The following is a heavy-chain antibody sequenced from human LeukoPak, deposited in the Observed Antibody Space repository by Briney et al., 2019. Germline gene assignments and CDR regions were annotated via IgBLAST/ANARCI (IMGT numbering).Heavy chain of an antibody. D-gene: IGHD5-18*01. CDR1: GYTFTGYY. CDR3: ARERGGGYSYGY. Sequence: GASVKVSCKASGYTFTGYYMHWVRQAPGQGLEWMGRINPNSGGTNYAQKFQGRVTMTRDTSISTAYMELSRLRSDDTAVYYCARERGGGYSYGYWGQGTLVTVSS. CDR2: INPNSGGT. J-gene: IGHJ4*02. V-gene: IGHV1-2*06.